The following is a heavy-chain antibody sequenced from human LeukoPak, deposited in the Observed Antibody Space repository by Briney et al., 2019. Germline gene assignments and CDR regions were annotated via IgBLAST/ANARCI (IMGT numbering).Heavy chain of an antibody. CDR2: IYYSGST. Sequence: SETLSLTCTVSGGSISSSSYYWGWIRQPPGKGLEWIGSIYYSGSTYYNPSLKSRVTISIDTSKNQFSLKLSSVTAADTAVYYCARRGSGTYYFDYWGQETVVTVSS. D-gene: IGHD1-26*01. CDR3: ARRGSGTYYFDY. J-gene: IGHJ4*02. CDR1: GGSISSSSYY. V-gene: IGHV4-39*01.